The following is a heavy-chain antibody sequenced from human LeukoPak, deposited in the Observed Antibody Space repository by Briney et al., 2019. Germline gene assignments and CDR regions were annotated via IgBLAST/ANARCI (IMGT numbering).Heavy chain of an antibody. CDR1: GYTFTSYG. D-gene: IGHD2-15*01. J-gene: IGHJ6*02. V-gene: IGHV1-18*01. CDR3: AREPVVVVAGSGGLGV. Sequence: GASVKVSCKASGYTFTSYGISWVRQAPGQGLEWMGWISAYNGNTNYAQKFQGRVTMTRNTSISTAYMELSSLRSEDTAVYYCAREPVVVVAGSGGLGVWGQGTTVTVSS. CDR2: ISAYNGNT.